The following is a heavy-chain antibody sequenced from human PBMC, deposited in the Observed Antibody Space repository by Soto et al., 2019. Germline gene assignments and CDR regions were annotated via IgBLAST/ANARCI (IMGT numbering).Heavy chain of an antibody. J-gene: IGHJ6*02. D-gene: IGHD3-10*01. Sequence: PGGSLRLSCAASGFTVTAHYVAWVRQAPGRGLEWVSLIYSGGGKYYADSVKGRFTISRDTSEKTFYLQMNSLRSEDTAVYYCARSDPAYAYGLNVWGQGTTVTVS. V-gene: IGHV3-53*01. CDR1: GFTVTAHY. CDR2: IYSGGGK. CDR3: ARSDPAYAYGLNV.